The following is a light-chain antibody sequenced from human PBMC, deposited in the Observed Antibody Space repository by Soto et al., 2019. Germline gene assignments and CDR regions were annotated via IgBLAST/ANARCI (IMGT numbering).Light chain of an antibody. CDR3: QSYDSSLSEGV. Sequence: QLVLTQPPSVSGAPGQRVTISCTGSSTNIGAGYNVHWYQQLLGTAPKLLIYANSNRPSGVPDRFSGSKSGTSASLAITGLQAEDEADYYCQSYDSSLSEGVFGGGTQLTVL. CDR2: ANS. CDR1: STNIGAGYN. V-gene: IGLV1-40*01. J-gene: IGLJ2*01.